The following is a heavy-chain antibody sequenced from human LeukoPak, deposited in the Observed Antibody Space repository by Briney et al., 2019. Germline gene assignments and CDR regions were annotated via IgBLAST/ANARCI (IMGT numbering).Heavy chain of an antibody. CDR1: GFTFSSYG. D-gene: IGHD3-9*01. Sequence: PGRSLRLSCAASGFTFSSYGMHWVRQAPGKGLEWVAVVSYDGSNKYYADSVKDRFTISRDNSKNTLYLQMNSLRAEDTAVYYCAKDLSRYFDWLSYFDYWGQGTLVTVSS. V-gene: IGHV3-30*18. CDR2: VSYDGSNK. J-gene: IGHJ4*02. CDR3: AKDLSRYFDWLSYFDY.